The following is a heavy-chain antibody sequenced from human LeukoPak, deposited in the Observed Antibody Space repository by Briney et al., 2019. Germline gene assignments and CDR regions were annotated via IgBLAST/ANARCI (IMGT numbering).Heavy chain of an antibody. CDR1: GYTPTELS. CDR2: FDPEDGET. D-gene: IGHD1-26*01. Sequence: GASVKVSCKVFGYTPTELSMYWGRQGPGKGLGWGGGFDPEDGETIYAQKFQGRVTMTEDTSTDTAYMELSSLRSEDTAVYYCATPYGIVGADDAFDIWGQGTMVTVSS. J-gene: IGHJ3*02. V-gene: IGHV1-24*01. CDR3: ATPYGIVGADDAFDI.